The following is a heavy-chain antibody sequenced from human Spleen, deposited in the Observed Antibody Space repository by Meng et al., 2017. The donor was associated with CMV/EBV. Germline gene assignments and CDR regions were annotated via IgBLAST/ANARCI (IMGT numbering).Heavy chain of an antibody. CDR1: GFSLSSSGVA. J-gene: IGHJ4*02. V-gene: IGHV2-5*02. Sequence: QITLKESGPTLVKPTQTLTLTCAFSGFSLSSSGVAVGWIRQPPGKALEWLALIYWDDDKRYSPSLKTRLTITKDTSKNQVVLTVTNPDPTDTASYYCTHITPVYCSGGRCWEWNFDYWGQGTLVTVSS. CDR3: THITPVYCSGGRCWEWNFDY. CDR2: IYWDDDK. D-gene: IGHD2-15*01.